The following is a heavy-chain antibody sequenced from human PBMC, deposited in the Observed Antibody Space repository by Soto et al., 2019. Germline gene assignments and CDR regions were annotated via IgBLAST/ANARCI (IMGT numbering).Heavy chain of an antibody. D-gene: IGHD4-17*01. CDR2: IRTKSNSYAT. CDR3: TRATDTGGLNWFDP. Sequence: EVQLVESGGDLVQPGGSLKLSCAASGFTFSDSAVHWVRQASGKGLEWVGRIRTKSNSYATTCTASLKVRFTISRDDSKNTAYLQMNSLETEDTAVYYCTRATDTGGLNWFDPWGPGTLVTVSS. J-gene: IGHJ5*02. V-gene: IGHV3-73*02. CDR1: GFTFSDSA.